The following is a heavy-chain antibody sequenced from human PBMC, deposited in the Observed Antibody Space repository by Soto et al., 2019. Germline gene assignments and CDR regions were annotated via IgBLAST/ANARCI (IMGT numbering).Heavy chain of an antibody. J-gene: IGHJ6*02. Sequence: QVQLQESGPGLVKPSETLSLTCTVSGGTISSYCWSWIRQPPGKGLECIGYIYYSGSTNYNPSLKSRVTISVDTSKNQFSLKLSSVTAADTAVYYCARRLYDFSATMDVWGQGTTVTVSS. CDR3: ARRLYDFSATMDV. CDR1: GGTISSYC. CDR2: IYYSGST. D-gene: IGHD5-12*01. V-gene: IGHV4-59*01.